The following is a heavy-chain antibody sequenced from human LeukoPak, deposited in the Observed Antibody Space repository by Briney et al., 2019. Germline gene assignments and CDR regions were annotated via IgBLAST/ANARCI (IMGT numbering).Heavy chain of an antibody. CDR2: IVVGSGNT. D-gene: IGHD3-10*01. Sequence: SVKVSCKASGFTFTSSAVQWVRQARGQRLEWIGWIVVGSGNTNYAQKFQERVTITRDMSTSTAYTELSSLRSEDTAVYYCAATEGYGSGSYYAYYYGMDVWGKGTTVTVSS. CDR1: GFTFTSSA. J-gene: IGHJ6*04. V-gene: IGHV1-58*01. CDR3: AATEGYGSGSYYAYYYGMDV.